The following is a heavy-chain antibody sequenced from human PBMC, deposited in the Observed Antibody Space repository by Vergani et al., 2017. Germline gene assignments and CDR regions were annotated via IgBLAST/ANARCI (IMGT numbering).Heavy chain of an antibody. CDR1: GFTFIMHA. CDR2: LSASDRRT. J-gene: IGHJ3*02. CDR3: AKVGRSEVAGTFGAFDI. V-gene: IGHV3-23*01. Sequence: EVQLLESGGDLVQPGGSLRLSCAASGFTFIMHAMSWVRQAPGKGLEWVSTLSASDRRTHYADSVKGRFSISRDNSKNTLFPHMNSLRPEDTAVYYCAKVGRSEVAGTFGAFDIWGQGTTVTVSS. D-gene: IGHD6-19*01.